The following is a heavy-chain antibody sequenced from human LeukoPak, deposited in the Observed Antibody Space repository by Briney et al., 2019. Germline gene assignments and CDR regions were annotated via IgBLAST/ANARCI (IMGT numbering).Heavy chain of an antibody. D-gene: IGHD2-2*01. CDR3: TTDLLGLCSSTGCYDNWLDP. CDR1: GFIFSNAW. CDR2: IKSKTDGGTI. J-gene: IGHJ5*02. V-gene: IGHV3-15*01. Sequence: GGSLRLSCAASGFIFSNAWMTWVRQAPGKGLEWVGRIKSKTDGGTIDYAAPVKGRFTISRDDSKDTLCLQMNSLKTEGAAVYYCTTDLLGLCSSTGCYDNWLDPWGQGTLVTVSS.